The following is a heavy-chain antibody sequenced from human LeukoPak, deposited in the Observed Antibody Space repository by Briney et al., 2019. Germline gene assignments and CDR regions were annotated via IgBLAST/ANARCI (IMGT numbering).Heavy chain of an antibody. CDR1: DGSISSGGYS. V-gene: IGHV4-30-4*07. CDR3: ARESGDTAMVWDY. J-gene: IGHJ4*02. D-gene: IGHD5-18*01. CDR2: IYYSGST. Sequence: PSETLSLTCTVSDGSISSGGYSWRWIRQPPGKGLQWIGYIYYSGSTYYNPSLKSRVTISVDTSKNQFSLKLSSVTAADTAVYYCARESGDTAMVWDYWGQGTLVTVSS.